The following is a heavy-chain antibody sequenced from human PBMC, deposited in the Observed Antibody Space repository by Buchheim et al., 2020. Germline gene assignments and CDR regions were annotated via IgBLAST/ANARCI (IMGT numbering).Heavy chain of an antibody. D-gene: IGHD4-11*01. J-gene: IGHJ4*02. CDR1: GFTFSDYY. Sequence: QERLVESGGDLVKPGGSLRLSCVASGFTFSDYYMSWIRQTPGKGLEWVSYISSASSYIEYADSVKGRFTISSDKSKTSLYLQMNSLRAEDTAVYFCASGDYLRYFDHWGQGTL. CDR3: ASGDYLRYFDH. CDR2: ISSASSYI. V-gene: IGHV3-11*06.